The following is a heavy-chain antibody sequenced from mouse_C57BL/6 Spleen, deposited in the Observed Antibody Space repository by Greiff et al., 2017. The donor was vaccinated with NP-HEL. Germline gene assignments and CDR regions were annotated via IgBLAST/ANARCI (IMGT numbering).Heavy chain of an antibody. CDR1: GYTFTSYW. J-gene: IGHJ2*01. D-gene: IGHD2-4*01. CDR2: IDPSDSYT. V-gene: IGHV1-59*01. CDR3: AREGGLRRGFDY. Sequence: VQLQQPGAELVRPGTSVKLSCKASGYTFTSYWMHWVKQRPGQGLEWIGVIDPSDSYTNYNQKFKGKATLTVDTSSSTAYMQLSSLTSEDSAVYYCAREGGLRRGFDYWGQGTTLTVSS.